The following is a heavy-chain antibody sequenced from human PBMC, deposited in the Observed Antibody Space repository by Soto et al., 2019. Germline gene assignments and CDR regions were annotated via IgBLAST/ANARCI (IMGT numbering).Heavy chain of an antibody. J-gene: IGHJ4*02. CDR3: ARGIRQKYYDFWSGYYGLNFDY. V-gene: IGHV4-34*01. CDR1: GGSFSGYY. CDR2: INHSGST. D-gene: IGHD3-3*01. Sequence: QVQLQQWGAGLLKPSETLSLTCAVYGGSFSGYYWSWIRQPPGKGLEWIGEINHSGSTNYNPSLKRRVTITVDTSKNQFSLKLSSVTAADTAVYYCARGIRQKYYDFWSGYYGLNFDYWGQGTLVTVSS.